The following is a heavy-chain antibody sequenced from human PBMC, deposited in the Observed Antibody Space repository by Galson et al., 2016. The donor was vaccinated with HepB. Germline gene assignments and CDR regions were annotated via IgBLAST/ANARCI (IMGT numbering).Heavy chain of an antibody. D-gene: IGHD2-2*02. J-gene: IGHJ4*02. CDR3: ARRCSSTSCYTTTFDF. Sequence: SVKVSCKASGYTFTNYGMHWVRQAPGQRPEWMGWINVGNGNTKYSEKFQGRVSITRDTSATTTYMGLSSLRSDDTAVYYCARRCSSTSCYTTTFDFWGQGTLVTVSS. V-gene: IGHV1-3*01. CDR1: GYTFTNYG. CDR2: INVGNGNT.